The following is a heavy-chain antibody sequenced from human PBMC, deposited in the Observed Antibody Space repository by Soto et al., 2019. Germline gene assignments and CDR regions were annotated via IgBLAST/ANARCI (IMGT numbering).Heavy chain of an antibody. J-gene: IGHJ6*02. V-gene: IGHV5-10-1*01. CDR2: IDPSDSYT. CDR1: GYSFTSYW. D-gene: IGHD6-13*01. CDR3: ARQGVVAAADTYYYYYGMDV. Sequence: GESLKISCKGSGYSFTSYWISWVRQMPGKGLEWMGRIDPSDSYTNYSPSFQGHVTISADKSISTAYLQWSSLKASDTAMYYCARQGVVAAADTYYYYYGMDVWGQRTTVTVSS.